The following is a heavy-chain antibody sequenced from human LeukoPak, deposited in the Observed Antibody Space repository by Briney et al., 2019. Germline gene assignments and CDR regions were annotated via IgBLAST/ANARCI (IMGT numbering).Heavy chain of an antibody. J-gene: IGHJ4*02. Sequence: SGGSLRLSCAASGFSVGSNYMSWVRQAPGKGLEWVSAIYTGGTTHYAESVMGRFTISRDDSHNTVHLHMSGLRAEDTAVYYCAREGRFQSFDYWGQGTLVAVSS. CDR3: AREGRFQSFDY. CDR2: IYTGGTT. CDR1: GFSVGSNY. V-gene: IGHV3-53*01.